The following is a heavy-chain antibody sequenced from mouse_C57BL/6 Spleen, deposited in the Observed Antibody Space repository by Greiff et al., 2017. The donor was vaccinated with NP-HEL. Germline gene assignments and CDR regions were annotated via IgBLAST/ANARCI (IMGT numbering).Heavy chain of an antibody. J-gene: IGHJ4*01. V-gene: IGHV1-4*01. D-gene: IGHD2-12*01. CDR1: GYTFTSYT. Sequence: VQLQQSGAELARPGASVKMSCKASGYTFTSYTMHWVKQRPGQGLEWIGYINPSSGYTKYNQKFKDKATLTADKSSSTAYMQLSSLTSEDSAVYYCARGRAYDYAMDYWGQGTSVTVSS. CDR3: ARGRAYDYAMDY. CDR2: INPSSGYT.